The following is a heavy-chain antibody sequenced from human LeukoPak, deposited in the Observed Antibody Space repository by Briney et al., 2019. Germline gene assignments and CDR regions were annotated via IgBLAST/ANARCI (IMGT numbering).Heavy chain of an antibody. CDR3: AKHMDGSYSYYYYYMDV. CDR1: GFTFSSYG. CDR2: ISGSGGST. Sequence: GGSLRLSCAASGFTFSSYGMSWVRQAPGKGLEWVSAISGSGGSTYYADSVKGRFTISRDNSKNTLYLQMNSLRAEDTAVYYCAKHMDGSYSYYYYYMDVWGKGTTVTISS. V-gene: IGHV3-23*01. J-gene: IGHJ6*03. D-gene: IGHD1-26*01.